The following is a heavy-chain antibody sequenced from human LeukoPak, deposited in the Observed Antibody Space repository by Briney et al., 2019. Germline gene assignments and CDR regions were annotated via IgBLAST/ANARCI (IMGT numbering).Heavy chain of an antibody. CDR3: AREGLYGDYDG. V-gene: IGHV1-18*01. J-gene: IGHJ4*02. D-gene: IGHD4-17*01. Sequence: ASVKVSCKASGYTFTSYDVNWVRQATGQGLEWMGWMNPNSGNTNYAQKLQGRVTMTTDTSTSTAYMELRSLRSDDTAVYYCAREGLYGDYDGWGQGTLVTVSS. CDR2: MNPNSGNT. CDR1: GYTFTSYD.